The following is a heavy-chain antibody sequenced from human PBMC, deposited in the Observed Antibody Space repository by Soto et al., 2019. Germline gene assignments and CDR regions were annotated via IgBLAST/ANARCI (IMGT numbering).Heavy chain of an antibody. CDR2: LNPNRGNT. J-gene: IGHJ5*02. CDR3: ARDHRYNWNDEGWFDP. Sequence: QVQLVQSGAEVKKPGASVKVSCKASGYIFSTYDINWVRQAPGQGLEWMGWLNPNRGNTGYAQKFQGRVTMTRNTSINTAYMELSSLGSEDTAVYYCARDHRYNWNDEGWFDPWGQGTLVTVSS. CDR1: GYIFSTYD. D-gene: IGHD1-20*01. V-gene: IGHV1-8*01.